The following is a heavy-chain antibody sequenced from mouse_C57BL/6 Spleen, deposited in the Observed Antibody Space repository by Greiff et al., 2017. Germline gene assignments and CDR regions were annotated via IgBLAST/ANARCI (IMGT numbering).Heavy chain of an antibody. Sequence: QVQLQQPGAELVKPGASVKLSCKASGYTFTSYWMQWVKQRPGQGLEWIGEIDPSDSYTNYNQKFKGKATLTVDTSSSTAYMQLSSLTSEDSAVYYCARTLTTVKNVDVWGTGTTVTVSS. CDR3: ARTLTTVKNVDV. J-gene: IGHJ1*03. D-gene: IGHD1-1*01. CDR2: IDPSDSYT. CDR1: GYTFTSYW. V-gene: IGHV1-50*01.